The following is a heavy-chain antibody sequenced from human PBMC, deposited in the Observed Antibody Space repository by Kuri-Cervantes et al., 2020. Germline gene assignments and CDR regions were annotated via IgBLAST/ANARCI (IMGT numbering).Heavy chain of an antibody. J-gene: IGHJ6*02. CDR2: ISWNSGSI. V-gene: IGHV3-9*01. Sequence: SLKISCAASGFTFDDYAMHWVRQAPGKGLEWVSGISWNSGSIGYADSVKGRFTISRDNAKNSLYLQMNSLRAEDTAVYYCAKDGPYYDFWSGYPRPGGGYYYYYYGMDVWGQGTTVTVSS. CDR3: AKDGPYYDFWSGYPRPGGGYYYYYYGMDV. CDR1: GFTFDDYA. D-gene: IGHD3-3*01.